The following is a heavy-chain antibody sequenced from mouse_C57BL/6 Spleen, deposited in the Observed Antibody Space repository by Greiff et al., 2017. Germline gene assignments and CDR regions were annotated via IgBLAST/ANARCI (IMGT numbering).Heavy chain of an antibody. CDR1: GYTFTSYG. Sequence: VQLQQSGAELVRPGSSVKMSCKTSGYTFTSYGINWVKQRPGQGLEWIGYIYLGNGYTEYNEKFKGKATLTSDTSSSTAYMQLSSLTSEDSAIYCCAREGITTGVATGYWYFDGWGTGNTVTAS. V-gene: IGHV1-58*01. D-gene: IGHD1-1*01. J-gene: IGHJ1*03. CDR2: IYLGNGYT. CDR3: AREGITTGVATGYWYFDG.